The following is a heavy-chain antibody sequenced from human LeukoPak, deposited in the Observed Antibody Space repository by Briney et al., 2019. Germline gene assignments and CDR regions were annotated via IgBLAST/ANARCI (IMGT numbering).Heavy chain of an antibody. Sequence: GGSLRLSCAASGFTFSSYSMNWVRQAPGKGLEWVSSISGSSSYIYYADSVKGRFTISRDNAKNSLYLQMNSLRAEDTAVYYCVRDWEGFNFDIWGQGTVVTVSS. D-gene: IGHD1-26*01. CDR2: ISGSSSYI. J-gene: IGHJ3*02. CDR1: GFTFSSYS. V-gene: IGHV3-21*01. CDR3: VRDWEGFNFDI.